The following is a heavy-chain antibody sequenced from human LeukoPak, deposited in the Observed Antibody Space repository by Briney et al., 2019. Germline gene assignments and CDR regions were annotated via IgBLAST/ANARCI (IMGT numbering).Heavy chain of an antibody. Sequence: PGGSLRLSCAASGFTFSSYGMHWVRQAPGKGLEWVAVIWYDGSNKYYADSVKGRFTISRDNSKNTLYLQMNSLRAEDTAVYYCARDFQLIGHAFDIWGQGTMVTVSS. CDR1: GFTFSSYG. V-gene: IGHV3-33*01. CDR2: IWYDGSNK. CDR3: ARDFQLIGHAFDI. D-gene: IGHD6-6*01. J-gene: IGHJ3*02.